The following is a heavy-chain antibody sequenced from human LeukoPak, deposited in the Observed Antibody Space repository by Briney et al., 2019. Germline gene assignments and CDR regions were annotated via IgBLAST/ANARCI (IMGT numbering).Heavy chain of an antibody. CDR1: GYIFITYW. CDR2: IYPGDSDT. Sequence: GESLKISCKGSGYIFITYWIGWVRQMPGKGLEWMGIIYPGDSDTRYSPSFQGQVTISADKSINTAHLQWSRLKDSDSAMYYCARPDDYGGKPAAFNIWGQGTMVTVSS. D-gene: IGHD4-23*01. CDR3: ARPDDYGGKPAAFNI. V-gene: IGHV5-51*01. J-gene: IGHJ3*02.